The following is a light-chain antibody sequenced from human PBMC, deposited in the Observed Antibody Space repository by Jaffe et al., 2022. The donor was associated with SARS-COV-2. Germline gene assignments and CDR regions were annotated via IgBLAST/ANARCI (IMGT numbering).Light chain of an antibody. CDR1: KLGEKY. J-gene: IGLJ2*01. V-gene: IGLV3-1*01. CDR2: QDD. Sequence: SYDLTQPSSVSVSPGQTASITCSGDKLGEKYVCWYHQKPGQSPALLIYQDDKRPSGIPERFSASNSGNTATLTISGTQTMDEADYYCQAWDKKTVVFGGGTKLTVL. CDR3: QAWDKKTVV.